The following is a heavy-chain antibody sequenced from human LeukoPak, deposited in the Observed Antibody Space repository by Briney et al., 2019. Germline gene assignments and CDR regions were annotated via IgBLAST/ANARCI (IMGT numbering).Heavy chain of an antibody. D-gene: IGHD2-21*02. CDR2: IKLRGGST. CDR1: GYTFTSYY. J-gene: IGHJ3*01. V-gene: IGHV1-46*01. CDR3: ARDEVTAF. Sequence: ASLKDSSKASGYTFTSYYMHTVPQTPGQRLERMGIIKLRGGSTSYAQKLQGRVNKARDTSTRTVYMELSSLRSEDTAVYYCARDEVTAFWGRGTMVTVSS.